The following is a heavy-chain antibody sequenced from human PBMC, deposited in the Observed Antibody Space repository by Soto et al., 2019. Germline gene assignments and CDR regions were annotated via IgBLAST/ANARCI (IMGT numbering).Heavy chain of an antibody. J-gene: IGHJ3*01. D-gene: IGHD1-1*01. Sequence: DVQLVESGGGLMQPGESLRLSCAASGLTVSGKKYVAWVRQAPGKGLAWVSALYDVDGSFYADSVKGRVTTSSDSSKTTVYLQMNGLRPDDTAVYYCATWHEREHAYDVWGQGTTVTVSS. CDR1: GLTVSGKKY. CDR2: LYDVDGS. V-gene: IGHV3-53*01. CDR3: ATWHEREHAYDV.